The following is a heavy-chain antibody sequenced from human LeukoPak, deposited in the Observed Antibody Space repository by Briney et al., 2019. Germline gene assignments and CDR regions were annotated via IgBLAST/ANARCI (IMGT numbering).Heavy chain of an antibody. CDR2: IRNDGTTT. CDR1: GFTFSTYW. Sequence: PGGSLRLSYAASGFTFSTYWMHWVRQTPGKGLVWVSSIRNDGTTTNYADSVKGRFTISRDNAKNTLYLQMNSLRAEDTAVYYCVRLYKIEGADLWGRGTLVTVSS. CDR3: VRLYKIEGADL. J-gene: IGHJ2*01. D-gene: IGHD1-14*01. V-gene: IGHV3-74*01.